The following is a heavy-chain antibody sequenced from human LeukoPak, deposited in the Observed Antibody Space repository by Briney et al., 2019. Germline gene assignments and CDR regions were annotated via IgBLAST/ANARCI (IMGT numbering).Heavy chain of an antibody. CDR3: ARVLVTTS. Sequence: SETPSLTCTVSGGSISSSSYYWGWIRQPPGKGLEWIGSMYYSGSTYYNPSLKSRVTISVDTSKNQFSLKLSSVTAADTAVYYCARVLVTTSWGQGTLVTVSS. D-gene: IGHD1-14*01. J-gene: IGHJ4*02. CDR2: MYYSGST. CDR1: GGSISSSSYY. V-gene: IGHV4-39*07.